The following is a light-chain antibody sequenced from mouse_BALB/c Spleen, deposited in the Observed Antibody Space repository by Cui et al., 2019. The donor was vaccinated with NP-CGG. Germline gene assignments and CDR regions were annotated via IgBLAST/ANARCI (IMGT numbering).Light chain of an antibody. Sequence: AVVTEDYALTTSPGETVTLTCRSSTGAVTTSNYANWVQEKPDHLFTGLIGGTNNRAPGVPARFSGSLIGDKAALTITGAQTEDEAIYFCALWYSNHWVFGGGTKLTVL. CDR1: TGAVTTSNY. V-gene: IGLV1*01. CDR3: ALWYSNHWV. J-gene: IGLJ1*01. CDR2: GTN.